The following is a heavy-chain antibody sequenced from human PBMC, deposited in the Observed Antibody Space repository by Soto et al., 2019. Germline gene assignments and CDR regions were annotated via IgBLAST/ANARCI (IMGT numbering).Heavy chain of an antibody. J-gene: IGHJ3*02. D-gene: IGHD3-22*01. Sequence: QVQLQQWGAGLLKPSETLSLTCGVYGGSFSGYYWSWIRQPPGKGLEWIGEISRGGTTNYKPPLKSRVTISVDTSKNQFSLRLSSVTAADPAVYYCARGPYYYDTSAYYSAIGFDIWGQGTLVTVSS. CDR3: ARGPYYYDTSAYYSAIGFDI. CDR2: ISRGGTT. V-gene: IGHV4-34*01. CDR1: GGSFSGYY.